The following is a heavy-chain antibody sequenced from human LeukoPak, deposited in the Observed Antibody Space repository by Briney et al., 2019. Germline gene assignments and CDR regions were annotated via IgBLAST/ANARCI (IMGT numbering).Heavy chain of an antibody. CDR1: GFTVSSNY. CDR3: ARVWHYYDSSGYYFDY. J-gene: IGHJ4*02. CDR2: IYSGGST. Sequence: GGSLRLSCAASGFTVSSNYMSWVRQAPGKGLEWVSVIYSGGSTYYADSVRGRFTISRDNSKNTLYLQMNSLRAEDTAVYYCARVWHYYDSSGYYFDYWGQGTLVTVSS. V-gene: IGHV3-66*02. D-gene: IGHD3-22*01.